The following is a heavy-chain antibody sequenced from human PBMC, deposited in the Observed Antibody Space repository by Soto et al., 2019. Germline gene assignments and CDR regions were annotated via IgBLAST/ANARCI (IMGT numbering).Heavy chain of an antibody. CDR1: GFSLSTSGVG. D-gene: IGHD3-9*01. J-gene: IGHJ1*01. Sequence: QITLKESGPTLVKPTQTLTLTCTFSGFSLSTSGVGVGWIRQPPEKALEWLALIYWDDNKRYSPSLKSRLTIPKDTSNSQVVLTMTNMDPVDTGTYYCAHTNYDILTGYYPRIYFHHWGQGTLVTVSS. CDR3: AHTNYDILTGYYPRIYFHH. CDR2: IYWDDNK. V-gene: IGHV2-5*02.